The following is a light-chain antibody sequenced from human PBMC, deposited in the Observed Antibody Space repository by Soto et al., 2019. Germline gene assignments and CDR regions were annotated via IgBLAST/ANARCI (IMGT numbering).Light chain of an antibody. Sequence: EIVLTQSPATLSLSPGERATLSCRASQSVSSYLAWYQQKPGQAPRLLIYDASNRATGIPARFSGSGSGTXXXXXIXSLEPEDFAVYYCQQRSNWPPTFGPGTKVDIK. J-gene: IGKJ3*01. CDR1: QSVSSY. CDR2: DAS. V-gene: IGKV3-11*01. CDR3: QQRSNWPPT.